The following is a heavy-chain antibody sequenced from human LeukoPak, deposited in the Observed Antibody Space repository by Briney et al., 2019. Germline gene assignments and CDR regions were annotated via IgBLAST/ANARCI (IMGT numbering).Heavy chain of an antibody. D-gene: IGHD1-20*01. J-gene: IGHJ4*02. Sequence: ASVKVSCKASGYTFTSYYMHWVRQAPGQGLEWMGIINPSGGSTSYAQKFQGRVTMTRDTSTSTVYMELSSLRSEDTAVYYCARDPGITGTTLGLDYWGQGTLVTVSS. CDR1: GYTFTSYY. CDR2: INPSGGST. V-gene: IGHV1-46*01. CDR3: ARDPGITGTTLGLDY.